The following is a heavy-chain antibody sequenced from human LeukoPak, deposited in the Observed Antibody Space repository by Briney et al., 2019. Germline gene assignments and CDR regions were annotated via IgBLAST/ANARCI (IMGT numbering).Heavy chain of an antibody. V-gene: IGHV3-7*01. CDR2: IKPDGSQK. Sequence: QPGESLRLSCAASGFPFSNYWMSWVRQAPGKGLAWVANIKPDGSQKYYVDSLKGRFTISRDNAKNSLYLQMNMLRAEDTAVYYCARESRFVVPAAMSFEDYWGQGTLVTVSS. CDR1: GFPFSNYW. CDR3: ARESRFVVPAAMSFEDY. D-gene: IGHD2-2*01. J-gene: IGHJ4*02.